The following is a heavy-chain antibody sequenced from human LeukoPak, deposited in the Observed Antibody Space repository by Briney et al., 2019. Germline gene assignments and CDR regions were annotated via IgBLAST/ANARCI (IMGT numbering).Heavy chain of an antibody. CDR3: ASYDFWSGYTYDH. V-gene: IGHV4-39*01. D-gene: IGHD3-3*01. CDR1: GGSIGSSSYY. Sequence: PSETLSLTCTVSGGSIGSSSYYWGWIRQPPGKGLEWIGSIYYSGSTYYNPSLKSRVTISADTSKNQFSLKLSSVTAADTAVYYCASYDFWSGYTYDHWGQGTLVTVSS. J-gene: IGHJ4*02. CDR2: IYYSGST.